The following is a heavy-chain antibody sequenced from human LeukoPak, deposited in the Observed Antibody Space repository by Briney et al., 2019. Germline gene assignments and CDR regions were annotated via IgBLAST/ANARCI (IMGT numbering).Heavy chain of an antibody. J-gene: IGHJ6*02. CDR3: AGTLLWSGYYTSYYYYGMDV. D-gene: IGHD3-3*01. V-gene: IGHV1-2*02. CDR1: GYTFTGYY. CDR2: INPNSGGT. Sequence: ASVKVSCKASGYTFTGYYMHWVRQAPGQGLEWMGWINPNSGGTNYAQKFQGRVTMTRDTSISTAYMELSRLRSDDTAVYYCAGTLLWSGYYTSYYYYGMDVWAKGPRSPSP.